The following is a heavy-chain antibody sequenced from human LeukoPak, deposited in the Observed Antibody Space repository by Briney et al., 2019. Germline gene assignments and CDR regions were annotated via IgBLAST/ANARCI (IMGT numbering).Heavy chain of an antibody. CDR3: AKDRYSYDSSGYCYVGGSFLPGYYYGMDV. D-gene: IGHD3-22*01. CDR1: GFTLSSDA. V-gene: IGHV3-23*01. Sequence: RAGGAVRLSGAASGFTLSSDAMGWARQPPGKGLEWVSAISGIGGNTYHAHSGNGRLTTSRDNSTNTLYLQMNTLTAEAPAVYYCAKDRYSYDSSGYCYVGGSFLPGYYYGMDVWGQGTTVTVSS. J-gene: IGHJ6*02. CDR2: ISGIGGNT.